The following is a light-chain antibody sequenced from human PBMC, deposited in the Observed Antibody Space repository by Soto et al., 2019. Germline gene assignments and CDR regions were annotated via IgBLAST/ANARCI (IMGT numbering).Light chain of an antibody. CDR1: SSNIGNNA. CDR2: YDD. Sequence: QAVVTQPPSVSEAPRQRVTISCSGSSSNIGNNAVNWYQQLPGKATKLLIYYDDLLPSGVSDRFSGSKSGTSASLAISGLQSEDEADYYCAAWDDSLNGVVFGGGTKLTVL. CDR3: AAWDDSLNGVV. V-gene: IGLV1-36*01. J-gene: IGLJ2*01.